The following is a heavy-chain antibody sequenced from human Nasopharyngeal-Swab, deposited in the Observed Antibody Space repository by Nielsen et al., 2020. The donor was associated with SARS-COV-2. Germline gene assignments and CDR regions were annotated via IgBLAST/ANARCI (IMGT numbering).Heavy chain of an antibody. CDR3: ARPNYCNGRGCYGATHNWFDP. V-gene: IGHV1-18*04. J-gene: IGHJ5*02. CDR1: GYTFTSYG. Sequence: ASVKVSCKASGYTFTSYGISWVRQAPGQGLEWMGWINTYNGDTNYAQNFQGRVTVTTDTSTSTAYMELRSLRPDDTAVYYCARPNYCNGRGCYGATHNWFDPWGQGTLVTVSS. CDR2: INTYNGDT. D-gene: IGHD2-15*01.